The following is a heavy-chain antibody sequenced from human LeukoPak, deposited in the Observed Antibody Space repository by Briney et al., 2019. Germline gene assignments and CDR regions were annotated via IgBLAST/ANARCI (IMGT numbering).Heavy chain of an antibody. J-gene: IGHJ4*02. D-gene: IGHD1-26*01. Sequence: PGGSLRLSCAPSGFTFSSYAMHWVRQAPGKGLEWVAVLSYDGSNKYYADSVKGRFTISRDNSKITLYLQMNSLRAEDTAVYYGASPLGGSYYKNGYFDYWGQGTLVTVSS. CDR3: ASPLGGSYYKNGYFDY. V-gene: IGHV3-30-3*01. CDR2: LSYDGSNK. CDR1: GFTFSSYA.